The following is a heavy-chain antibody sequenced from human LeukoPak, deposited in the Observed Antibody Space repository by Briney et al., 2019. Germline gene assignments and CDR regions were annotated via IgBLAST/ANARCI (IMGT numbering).Heavy chain of an antibody. CDR3: ARDWESLVVPATTPGLDY. CDR1: GFTFSDYA. Sequence: PGGSLRLSCAASGFTFSDYAMHWVRQAPGKGLEWVAVIWYDGSNKYYADSVKGRFTISRDNSKNTLYLQMNSLRAEDTAVYYCARDWESLVVPATTPGLDYWGQGTLVTVSS. J-gene: IGHJ4*02. V-gene: IGHV3-33*08. CDR2: IWYDGSNK. D-gene: IGHD2-2*01.